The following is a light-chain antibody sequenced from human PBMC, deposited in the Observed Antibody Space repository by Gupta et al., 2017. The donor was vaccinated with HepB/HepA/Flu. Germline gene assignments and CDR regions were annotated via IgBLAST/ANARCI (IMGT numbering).Light chain of an antibody. J-gene: IGKJ2*03. V-gene: IGKV1-5*03. CDR1: DNVNRW. CDR3: QHFNSYPFS. Sequence: DIPMSPIPSTLSAPLGDRVTITCRASDNVNRWLAWYQQKPGRAPKRLINQASNLKNGVSSRFRGSGSGAEFTLTISSLQPDDFATYYCQHFNSYPFSLGQGTKVEV. CDR2: QAS.